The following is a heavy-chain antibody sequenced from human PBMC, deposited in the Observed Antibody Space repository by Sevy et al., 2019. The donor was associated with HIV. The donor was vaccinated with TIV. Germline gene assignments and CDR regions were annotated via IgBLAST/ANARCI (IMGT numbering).Heavy chain of an antibody. CDR1: GFTFSTYA. CDR2: ISGSGRYT. CDR3: AKGFCSGGSCPRDYYYYGMDV. V-gene: IGHV3-23*01. D-gene: IGHD2-15*01. J-gene: IGHJ6*02. Sequence: GGSLRLSCAASGFTFSTYAMNWVRQAPGKGLEWVSSISGSGRYTYYADSVEGRFTISRDSSKNTLYLQMNSLRADDTAVYYCAKGFCSGGSCPRDYYYYGMDVWGQGTRVTVSS.